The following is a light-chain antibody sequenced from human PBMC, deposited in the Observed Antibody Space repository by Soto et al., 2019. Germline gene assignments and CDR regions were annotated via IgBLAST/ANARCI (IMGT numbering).Light chain of an antibody. V-gene: IGLV6-57*03. CDR2: EDN. CDR3: QSYDSSSWV. Sequence: NFMLTQHHSVSESPGKTVTISCTRSSGSIASNYVQWYQQRPGSAPTTVIYEDNRRPSGVPDRFSGSIDSSSNSASLTISGLKTDDEADYYCQSYDSSSWVFGGGTKLTVL. CDR1: SGSIASNY. J-gene: IGLJ3*02.